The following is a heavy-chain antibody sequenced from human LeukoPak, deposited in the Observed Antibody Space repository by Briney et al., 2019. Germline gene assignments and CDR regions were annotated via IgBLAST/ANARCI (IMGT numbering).Heavy chain of an antibody. CDR1: GYNFISYW. Sequence: GESLKISCKGSGYNFISYWIGWVRQMPGRGLEWRGVIYPGDSDTRYSPSFQGQVTISADKSIGTAYLQWSSMKASNTAMYYCARPNYDDSGYLYWGQGTLVTVSS. V-gene: IGHV5-51*01. J-gene: IGHJ4*02. D-gene: IGHD3-22*01. CDR3: ARPNYDDSGYLY. CDR2: IYPGDSDT.